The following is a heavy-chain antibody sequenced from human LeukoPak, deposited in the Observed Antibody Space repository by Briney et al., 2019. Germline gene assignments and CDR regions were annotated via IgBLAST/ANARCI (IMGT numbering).Heavy chain of an antibody. Sequence: GGSLRLSCAASGFTFDDYAMHWVRQAPGKGLEWVSGISWNSGSIGYADSVKGRFTISRDNAKNSLYLQMNSLRAEDTALYYCAKSCSSTSCPIDHWGQGTLVTISS. J-gene: IGHJ4*02. V-gene: IGHV3-9*01. CDR3: AKSCSSTSCPIDH. D-gene: IGHD2-2*01. CDR2: ISWNSGSI. CDR1: GFTFDDYA.